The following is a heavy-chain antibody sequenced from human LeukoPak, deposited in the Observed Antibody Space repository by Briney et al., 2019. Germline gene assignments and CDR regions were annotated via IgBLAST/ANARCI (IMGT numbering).Heavy chain of an antibody. CDR2: IYSGGST. V-gene: IGHV3-53*01. CDR3: ARDQLWFGELSTFEP. D-gene: IGHD3-10*01. CDR1: GFTVSSNY. J-gene: IGHJ5*02. Sequence: PGGSLRLSCAASGFTVSSNYMSWVRQAPGKGLEWVSVIYSGGSTYYADFVKGRFTMSRDNSKNTLYLQMNSLRAEDTAVYYCARDQLWFGELSTFEPWGKGTLVTVSS.